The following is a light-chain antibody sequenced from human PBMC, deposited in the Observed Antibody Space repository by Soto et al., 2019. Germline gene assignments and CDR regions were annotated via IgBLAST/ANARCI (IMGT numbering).Light chain of an antibody. CDR1: SSDVGGYNY. CDR3: SSYTSSSTYV. J-gene: IGLJ1*01. Sequence: QSVLNQPASVSGSPGQSITISCAGTSSDVGGYNYVSWYQQHPGKAPKLMIYDVSHRPSGFSNRFSGSNSGITACLTFSGLQAEDEANYYCSSYTSSSTYVFGSGTKVTVL. V-gene: IGLV2-14*01. CDR2: DVS.